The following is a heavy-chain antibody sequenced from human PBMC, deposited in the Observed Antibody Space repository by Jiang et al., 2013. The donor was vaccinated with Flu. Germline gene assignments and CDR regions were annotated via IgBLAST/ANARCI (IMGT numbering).Heavy chain of an antibody. CDR3: ARSYNWNYGPLGWFDP. Sequence: STSGVGVGWIRQPPGKALEWLALIYWDDDKRYSPSLKSRLTITKDTSKNQVVLTMTNMDPVDTATYYCARSYNWNYGPLGWFDPWGQGTLVTVSS. V-gene: IGHV2-5*02. J-gene: IGHJ5*02. D-gene: IGHD1-7*01. CDR2: IYWDDDK. CDR1: STSGVG.